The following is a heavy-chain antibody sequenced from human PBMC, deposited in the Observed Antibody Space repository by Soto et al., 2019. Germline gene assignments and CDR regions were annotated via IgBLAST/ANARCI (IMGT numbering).Heavy chain of an antibody. Sequence: PSETLSLTCTVSGGSISSYYWSWIRQPPGKGLEWIGYIYYSGSTNYNPSLKSRVTISVDTSKNQFSLKLSSVTAADTAVYYRARSPGGDYLNAFDIWGQGTMVTVSS. D-gene: IGHD4-17*01. CDR3: ARSPGGDYLNAFDI. CDR2: IYYSGST. V-gene: IGHV4-59*08. J-gene: IGHJ3*02. CDR1: GGSISSYY.